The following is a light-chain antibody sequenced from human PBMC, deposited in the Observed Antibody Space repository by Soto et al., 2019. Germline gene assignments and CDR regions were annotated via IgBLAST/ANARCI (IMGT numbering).Light chain of an antibody. J-gene: IGLJ1*01. V-gene: IGLV1-36*01. Sequence: QSVLTQPPSVSGAPRQRVTISCSGRTSNIINNAVNWYQHLPGKAPRLVIYHDNLLPSGVSDRFSGSKSGTSASLAISGLQSEDEGEYYCAAWDGSLSGYVFGTGTKLTVL. CDR3: AAWDGSLSGYV. CDR2: HDN. CDR1: TSNIINNA.